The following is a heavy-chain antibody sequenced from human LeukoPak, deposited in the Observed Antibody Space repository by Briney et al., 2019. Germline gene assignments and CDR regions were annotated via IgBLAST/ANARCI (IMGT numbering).Heavy chain of an antibody. CDR3: ARDGSRYYHYYFDY. CDR1: GFTFSSYA. J-gene: IGHJ4*02. Sequence: GGSLRLSCAASGFTFSSYAMSWVRQAPGRGREGVSAICSGGSTYYADSVKGRFTISRDNSKNTLYLQMNSLRAEDTAVYYCARDGSRYYHYYFDYWGQGTLVTVSS. D-gene: IGHD3-22*01. CDR2: ICSGGST. V-gene: IGHV3-66*01.